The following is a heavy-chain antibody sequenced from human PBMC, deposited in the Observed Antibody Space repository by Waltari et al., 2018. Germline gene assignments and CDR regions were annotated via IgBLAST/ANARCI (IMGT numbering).Heavy chain of an antibody. J-gene: IGHJ4*01. V-gene: IGHV3-23*01. CDR1: GFIFRDYA. D-gene: IGHD5-18*01. Sequence: EVQLLESGGGLVQTGGSLRLSCAASGFIFRDYALTWVRQAPGKGLEWVSDISGSGDNTFFADSVKGRFTISRDNSKNTLYLQMSSLRAEDTAVYYCAKERGYRYVDYTFDYWGHGTLVTVSA. CDR2: ISGSGDNT. CDR3: AKERGYRYVDYTFDY.